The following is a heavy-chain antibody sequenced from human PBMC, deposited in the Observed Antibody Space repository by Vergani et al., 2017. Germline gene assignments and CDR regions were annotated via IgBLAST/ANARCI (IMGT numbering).Heavy chain of an antibody. CDR3: VRDQVTMLRGSDALDI. D-gene: IGHD3-10*01. V-gene: IGHV3-49*03. CDR1: GFTFGYYA. J-gene: IGHJ3*02. CDR2: IRSKAYGQAT. Sequence: VQLVESGGDVVQPGRSLRLSCTASGFTFGYYAMDWFRQAPGQGLEWVGGIRSKAYGQATIYAASVKGRFTISRDDSKSIAYLQMNNLQTEDTAMYYCVRDQVTMLRGSDALDIWGQGTMVTVSS.